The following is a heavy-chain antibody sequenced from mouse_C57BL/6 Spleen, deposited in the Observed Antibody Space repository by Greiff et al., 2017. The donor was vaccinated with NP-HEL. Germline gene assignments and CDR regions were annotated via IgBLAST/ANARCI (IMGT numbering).Heavy chain of an antibody. J-gene: IGHJ1*03. V-gene: IGHV1-82*01. CDR1: GYAFSSSW. Sequence: VQLVESGPELVKPGASVKISCKASGYAFSSSWLNWVKQRPGKGLEWIGRIYPGDGDTNYNGKFKGKATLTADKSSSTAYMQLSSLTSEDSAVYFCAKSSYDWYFDVWGTGTTVTVSS. CDR2: IYPGDGDT. D-gene: IGHD1-1*01. CDR3: AKSSYDWYFDV.